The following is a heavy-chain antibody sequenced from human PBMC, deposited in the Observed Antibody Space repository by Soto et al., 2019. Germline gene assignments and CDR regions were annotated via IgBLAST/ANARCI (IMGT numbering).Heavy chain of an antibody. Sequence: QVQLVQSGAEVKKPGSSVKVSCKASGGTFSSYAISWVRQAPGQGLEWMGGIIPIFGTANYAQKFQGRVTITADESTSPAYMELSSLRSEDTAVYYCAGHCGGDCDSLICYYYYGMDVWGQGTTVTVSS. CDR3: AGHCGGDCDSLICYYYYGMDV. D-gene: IGHD2-21*02. CDR1: GGTFSSYA. CDR2: IIPIFGTA. V-gene: IGHV1-69*12. J-gene: IGHJ6*02.